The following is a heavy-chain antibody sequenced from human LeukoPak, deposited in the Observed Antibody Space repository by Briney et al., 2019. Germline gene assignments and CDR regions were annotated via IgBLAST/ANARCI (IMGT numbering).Heavy chain of an antibody. CDR1: GFTFSSYE. V-gene: IGHV3-74*01. CDR3: ARTAYTTSSLGF. D-gene: IGHD6-6*01. Sequence: GGSLRLSCAASGFTFSSYEMNWVRQAPGKGLVWVSRISSDGSVTTYADSVKGRFTISRDNAKNTLYLQMNSLRAEDTAVYHCARTAYTTSSLGFWGQGTLVTVSS. CDR2: ISSDGSVT. J-gene: IGHJ4*02.